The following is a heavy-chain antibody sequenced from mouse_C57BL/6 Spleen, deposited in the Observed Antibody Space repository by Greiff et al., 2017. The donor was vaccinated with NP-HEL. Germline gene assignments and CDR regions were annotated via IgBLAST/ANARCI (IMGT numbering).Heavy chain of an antibody. Sequence: DVKLVESGGGLVQPGGSLKLSCAASGFTFSDYYMYWVRQTPEKRMEWVAYISNGGGSTYYPDTVKGRFTISRDNAKNTLYLQMSRLKSEDTAMYYCAGGPARAMDYWGQGTSVTVSS. CDR3: AGGPARAMDY. V-gene: IGHV5-12*01. CDR2: ISNGGGST. J-gene: IGHJ4*01. CDR1: GFTFSDYY. D-gene: IGHD3-3*01.